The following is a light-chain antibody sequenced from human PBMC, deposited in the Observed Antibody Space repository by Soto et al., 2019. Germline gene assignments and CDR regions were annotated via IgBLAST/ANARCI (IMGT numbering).Light chain of an antibody. V-gene: IGLV3-25*03. J-gene: IGLJ7*01. CDR1: ALPKQY. Sequence: SYELTQPPSVSVSPGQTARITCSGDALPKQYAYWYQQKPGQAPVLVIYKDSERPSGIPERFSGSSSGTTVTLTISGGQAEDEADYYCQSADSSGTFAVFGGGTQLTVL. CDR2: KDS. CDR3: QSADSSGTFAV.